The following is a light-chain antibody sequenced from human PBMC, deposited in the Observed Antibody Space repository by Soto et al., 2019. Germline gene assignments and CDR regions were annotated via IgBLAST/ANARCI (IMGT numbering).Light chain of an antibody. J-gene: IGLJ2*01. CDR3: SSYTSSSTYVV. V-gene: IGLV2-14*03. CDR1: SSDVGGYNY. Sequence: QSALTQPASVSGSPGQSITISCTGTSSDVGGYNYVSWYQQHPGKAPKLMIYDVINRPSGVSNRFSGSKSGNSASLTTSGLQAEDDADYYCSSYTSSSTYVVFGGGTKLTVL. CDR2: DVI.